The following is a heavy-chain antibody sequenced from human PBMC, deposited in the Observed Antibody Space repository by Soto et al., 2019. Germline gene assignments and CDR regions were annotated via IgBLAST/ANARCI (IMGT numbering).Heavy chain of an antibody. D-gene: IGHD3-10*02. J-gene: IGHJ5*02. Sequence: QVQLVESGGGVVQPGRSLRLSCAASGFTFSSYAMHWVRQAPGKGLEWVAVISYDGSNKYYADSVKGRFTISRDNSKSTLYLQMNSLRAEDTAVYYCARDMFRTWFDPWGQGTLVTVSS. CDR2: ISYDGSNK. CDR1: GFTFSSYA. V-gene: IGHV3-30-3*01. CDR3: ARDMFRTWFDP.